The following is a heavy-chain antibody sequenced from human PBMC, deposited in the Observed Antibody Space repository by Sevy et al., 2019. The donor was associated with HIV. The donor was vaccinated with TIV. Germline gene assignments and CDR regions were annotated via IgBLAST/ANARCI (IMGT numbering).Heavy chain of an antibody. D-gene: IGHD6-13*01. Sequence: SETLSLTCAVYGGSFSGYYWSWIRQPPGKGLEWIGEINHSGSTNYNPPLKSRVTISVDTSKNQFSLKLSSVTAADTAVYYCARARGESIAAAGIPPNWFDPWGQGTLVTVSS. CDR1: GGSFSGYY. V-gene: IGHV4-34*01. CDR3: ARARGESIAAAGIPPNWFDP. J-gene: IGHJ5*02. CDR2: INHSGST.